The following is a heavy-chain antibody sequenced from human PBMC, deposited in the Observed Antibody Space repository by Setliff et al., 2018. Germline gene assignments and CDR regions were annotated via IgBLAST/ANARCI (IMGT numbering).Heavy chain of an antibody. Sequence: PGGSLRLSCAASGFTFSNYEMNWVRQAPGKGLQWVSSGSGSGMTRDYTDSVKGRFTVSRDSSQNKIHLQMDSLRAEDTGKYFCARADSDSYYPYYFDFWGQGVLVTVSS. D-gene: IGHD3-22*01. V-gene: IGHV3-48*03. CDR2: GSGSGMTR. CDR3: ARADSDSYYPYYFDF. J-gene: IGHJ4*02. CDR1: GFTFSNYE.